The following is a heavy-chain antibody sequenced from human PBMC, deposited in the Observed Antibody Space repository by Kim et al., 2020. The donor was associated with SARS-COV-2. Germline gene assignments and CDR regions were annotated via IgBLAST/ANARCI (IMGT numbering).Heavy chain of an antibody. CDR3: ARDFASAGNWGPDY. V-gene: IGHV3-72*01. J-gene: IGHJ4*02. CDR1: GFSFSDYY. D-gene: IGHD2-15*01. Sequence: GGSLRLSCAASGFSFSDYYMDWVRQAPGKGLEWVARIRNKPKRYSTEYAASVRGRFTISRDESKTSLFLQMNNLKTEDTAVYYCARDFASAGNWGPDYWGQGTLVTVSS. CDR2: IRNKPKRYST.